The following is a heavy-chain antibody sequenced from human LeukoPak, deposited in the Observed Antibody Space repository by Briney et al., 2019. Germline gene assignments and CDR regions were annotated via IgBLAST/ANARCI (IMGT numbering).Heavy chain of an antibody. CDR1: GYTLTELS. CDR3: ATDNCSSTSCYSPGRMDV. V-gene: IGHV1-24*01. D-gene: IGHD2-2*02. J-gene: IGHJ6*04. Sequence: ASVKVSCKVSGYTLTELSMHWVRQAPGKGLEWMGGSDPEDGETIYAQKFQGRVTMTEDTSTDTAYMELSSLRFEDTAVYYCATDNCSSTSCYSPGRMDVWGKGTTVTVSS. CDR2: SDPEDGET.